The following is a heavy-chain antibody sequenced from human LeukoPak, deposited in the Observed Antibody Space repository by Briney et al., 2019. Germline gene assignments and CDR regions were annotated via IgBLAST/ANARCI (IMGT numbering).Heavy chain of an antibody. CDR1: GFTFSSYW. CDR3: ASYSSGWPFDY. CDR2: IKQDGSEK. D-gene: IGHD6-19*01. J-gene: IGHJ4*02. Sequence: GSLRLSCAASGFTFSSYWMSWVRQAPGKGLEWLANIKQDGSEKYYVDSVKGRFTISRDNAKNSLYLQMNSLRAEDTAVYYCASYSSGWPFDYWGQGTLVTVSS. V-gene: IGHV3-7*01.